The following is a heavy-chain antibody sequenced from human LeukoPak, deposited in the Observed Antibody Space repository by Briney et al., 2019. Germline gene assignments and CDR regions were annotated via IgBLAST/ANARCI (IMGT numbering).Heavy chain of an antibody. J-gene: IGHJ4*02. CDR3: AREKTGNLYFDY. Sequence: GGSLRLSCAASGFTFSSYSMNWVRQAPGKGLEWVSSISSSSSYIYYADSVKGRFTISRDNAKNTLYLQMNSLRVEDTAVYYCAREKTGNLYFDYWGQGTLVTVSS. CDR2: ISSSSSYI. D-gene: IGHD7-27*01. CDR1: GFTFSSYS. V-gene: IGHV3-21*01.